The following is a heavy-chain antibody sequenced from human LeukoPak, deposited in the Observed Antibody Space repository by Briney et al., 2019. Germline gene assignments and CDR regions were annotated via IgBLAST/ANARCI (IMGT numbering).Heavy chain of an antibody. J-gene: IGHJ4*02. V-gene: IGHV4-34*01. CDR2: INHSGST. CDR3: ARGSIAAADPFDY. Sequence: SETLSLTCAVYGGSFSGYYWSWIRQPPGKGLEWIGEINHSGSTNYNPSLKGRVTISVDTSKNQFSLKLSSVTAADTAVYYCARGSIAAADPFDYWGQGTLVTVSS. CDR1: GGSFSGYY. D-gene: IGHD6-13*01.